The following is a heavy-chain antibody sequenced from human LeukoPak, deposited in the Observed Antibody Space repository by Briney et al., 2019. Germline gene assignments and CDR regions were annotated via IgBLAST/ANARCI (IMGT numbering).Heavy chain of an antibody. CDR2: LGDSGGDT. Sequence: PGGSLRLSCAASGFTFSSYAMSWVRQAPGQGLEWVSTLGDSGGDTYYADSVKGRFTISRDNSKSTLYLQMNSLRAEDTAVYYCAKVPYSDYGSGRPPFMDAWGQGTTVAISS. D-gene: IGHD3-10*01. CDR3: AKVPYSDYGSGRPPFMDA. J-gene: IGHJ6*02. CDR1: GFTFSSYA. V-gene: IGHV3-23*01.